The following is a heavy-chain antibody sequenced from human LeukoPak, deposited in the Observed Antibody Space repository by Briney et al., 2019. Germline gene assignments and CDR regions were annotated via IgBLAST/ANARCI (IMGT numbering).Heavy chain of an antibody. CDR1: GYSFTSYW. CDR3: RGPVGVGGGASCLDP. J-gene: IGHJ5*02. CDR2: IYPGDSDT. D-gene: IGHD2-8*01. V-gene: IGHV5-51*01. Sequence: GESLKISCKGSGYSFTSYWIGWVRQMPGKGLEWMGIIYPGDSDTRYSPSFQGQVTISADKSISTAYLQWSSLKASDTAMYYCRGPVGVGGGASCLDPWGKGTLVTVSS.